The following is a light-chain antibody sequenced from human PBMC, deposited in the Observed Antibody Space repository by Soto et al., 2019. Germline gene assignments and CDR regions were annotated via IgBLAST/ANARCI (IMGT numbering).Light chain of an antibody. CDR1: QSVSSSY. V-gene: IGKV3-20*01. J-gene: IGKJ1*01. CDR3: HQYGSSSWT. CDR2: VSS. Sequence: EIVVTKSPGTLSLSPGERATLSCRASQSVSSSYLAWYQQKPGQAPRLLIYVSSSRATGIPDRFSGSGSGTDFTLTISRLEPEDFAVYYCHQYGSSSWTFGQGTKVEIK.